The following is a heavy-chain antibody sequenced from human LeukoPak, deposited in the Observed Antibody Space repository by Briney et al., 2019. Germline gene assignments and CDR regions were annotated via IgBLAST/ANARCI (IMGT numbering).Heavy chain of an antibody. J-gene: IGHJ4*02. V-gene: IGHV4-59*01. CDR1: GASISGYY. D-gene: IGHD1-26*01. CDR3: VRKREDSDVAFDY. CDR2: IYQSGST. Sequence: SETLPLTCAVSGASISGYYWNWIRQTPEKGLEWIGYVYIYQSGSTNYNPSLKSRVTISVDTSKNQFSLKLNSVTAADTAVYYCVRKREDSDVAFDYWGQGTLVTVSS.